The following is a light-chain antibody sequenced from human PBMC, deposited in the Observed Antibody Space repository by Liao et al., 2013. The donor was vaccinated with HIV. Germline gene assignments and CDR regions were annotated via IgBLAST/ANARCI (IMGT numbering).Light chain of an antibody. CDR2: QDT. CDR1: KLEDKY. CDR3: QAWDSSTVI. V-gene: IGLV3-1*01. J-gene: IGLJ2*01. Sequence: SYELTQPPSVSVSPGQTANITCSGHKLEDKYACWYQQRPGQSPVQVIYQDTQRPSGIPERFSGSNSGNTATLTISGTQAMDEADYYCQAWDSSTVIFGGGTKLTVL.